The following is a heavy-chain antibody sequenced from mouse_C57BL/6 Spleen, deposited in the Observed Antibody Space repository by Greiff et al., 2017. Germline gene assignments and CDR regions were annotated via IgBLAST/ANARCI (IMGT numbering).Heavy chain of an antibody. CDR1: GYTFTSYG. D-gene: IGHD2-3*01. CDR3: ARRDDGSFAY. Sequence: QVQLQQSGAELARPGASVKLSCKASGYTFTSYGISWVKQRTGPGLEWIGEIYPRSGNTYYNEKFKGKATLTADKSSSTAYMELRSLTSEDSAVYFCARRDDGSFAYWGQGTLVTVSA. J-gene: IGHJ3*01. CDR2: IYPRSGNT. V-gene: IGHV1-81*01.